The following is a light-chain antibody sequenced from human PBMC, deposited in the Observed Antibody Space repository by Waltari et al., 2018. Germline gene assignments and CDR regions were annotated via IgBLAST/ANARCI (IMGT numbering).Light chain of an antibody. J-gene: IGKJ5*01. CDR3: QQFNTYPLT. Sequence: IQLTQSPSSLSASVGDRVTITCRASQGISSYLAWYQQKPGEAPNLLIYAAFTLQSGFPSRFSGSGSGTDVTLTISSLQPEDFATYYCQQFNTYPLTFGQGTRLEIK. V-gene: IGKV1-9*01. CDR2: AAF. CDR1: QGISSY.